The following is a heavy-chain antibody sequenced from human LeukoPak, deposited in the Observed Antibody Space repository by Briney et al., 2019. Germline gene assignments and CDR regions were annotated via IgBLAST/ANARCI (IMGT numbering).Heavy chain of an antibody. J-gene: IGHJ4*02. CDR3: ARHRAHWDTYYFDY. V-gene: IGHV4-39*01. CDR1: GGSISSSSYY. Sequence: PSETLSLTCTVSGGSISSSSYYWGWIRQPPGKGLEWIGSIYYSGNTYYNPSLKSRVTISVDTSKNQFSLKLSSVTVADTAVYYCARHRAHWDTYYFDYWGQGTLVTVSS. D-gene: IGHD1/OR15-1a*01. CDR2: IYYSGNT.